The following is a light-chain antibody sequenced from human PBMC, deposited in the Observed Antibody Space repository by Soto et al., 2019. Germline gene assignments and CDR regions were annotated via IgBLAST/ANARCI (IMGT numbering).Light chain of an antibody. Sequence: QSVLTQPASVSGSPGQSITISCTGTSSDVGGYRYVSWYQQHPGKAPKLMIYEVSYRPSGVSNRFSGSESGNTASLTISGLQAEDEAEYYCSSYTSTTPWGFGGGTKLTVL. J-gene: IGLJ3*02. CDR1: SSDVGGYRY. V-gene: IGLV2-14*01. CDR2: EVS. CDR3: SSYTSTTPWG.